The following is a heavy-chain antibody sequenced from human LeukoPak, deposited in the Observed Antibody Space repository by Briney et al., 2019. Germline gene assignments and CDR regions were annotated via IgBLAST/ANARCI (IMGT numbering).Heavy chain of an antibody. CDR3: ARTHVGRYHLYYYYYYMDV. CDR2: IYYSGST. V-gene: IGHV4-39*07. D-gene: IGHD1-14*01. J-gene: IGHJ6*03. Sequence: PSETLSLTCTVSGGSISSSSYYWGWIRQPPGKGLEWIGGIYYSGSTYYNPSLKSRVTISVDTSKNQFSLKLSSVTAADTAVYYCARTHVGRYHLYYYYYYMDVWGKGTTVTVSS. CDR1: GGSISSSSYY.